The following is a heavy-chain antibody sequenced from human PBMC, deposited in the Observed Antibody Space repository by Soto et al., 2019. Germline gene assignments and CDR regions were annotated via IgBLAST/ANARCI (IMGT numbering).Heavy chain of an antibody. V-gene: IGHV3-33*01. CDR3: ARASPPDH. J-gene: IGHJ5*02. CDR2: VWSDGSTT. CDR1: GFTFSSYG. Sequence: QVQLVESGGGVVQPGRSLRLSCAASGFTFSSYGMHWVRQAPGKGLEWVAVVWSDGSTTNHADSVKGRFTISRDNSKNNLYLQMNSLRAEDTAVYFCARASPPDHWGPGTLVAVSS.